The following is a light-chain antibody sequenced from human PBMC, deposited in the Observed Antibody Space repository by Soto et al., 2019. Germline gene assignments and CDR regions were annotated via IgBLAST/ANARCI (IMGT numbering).Light chain of an antibody. CDR1: ENIRTY. J-gene: IGKJ1*01. V-gene: IGKV1-39*01. Sequence: DIQMTQSPSSLSASAGHRVTIISGASENIRTYLNWYQQKPGKAPEVLIYAASKLQSGVPLRFSGSGSGTDFTLNITRLQPEDFATYYCQQNFGTPRTFGQGTKVDIK. CDR3: QQNFGTPRT. CDR2: AAS.